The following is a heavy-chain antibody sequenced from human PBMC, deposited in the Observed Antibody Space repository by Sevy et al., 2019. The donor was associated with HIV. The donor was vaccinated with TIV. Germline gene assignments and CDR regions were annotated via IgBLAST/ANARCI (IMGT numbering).Heavy chain of an antibody. CDR1: GFTFNNAW. CDR2: IKKDGSEK. CDR3: ARCYYDSRGYFYYFYGLDV. D-gene: IGHD3-22*01. Sequence: GGSLRLSCAASGFTFNNAWMTWVRQAPGEGLEWVANIKKDGSEKYYVDSVKGRFTISRDNAKNSLYLQMNSLRAEDTAVYYCARCYYDSRGYFYYFYGLDVWGQGTTVTVSS. V-gene: IGHV3-7*01. J-gene: IGHJ6*02.